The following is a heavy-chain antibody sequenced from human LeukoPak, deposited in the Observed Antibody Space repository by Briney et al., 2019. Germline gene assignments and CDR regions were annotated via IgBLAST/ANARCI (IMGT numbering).Heavy chain of an antibody. Sequence: PGGSLRLSCAVSGFTFSDYWMHWVRHTPTNGLVWVSRVNSDGSSTNYADSVKGRFIILRDNAKNTLSLQMNSLRSEDTAVYYCVRGSPKAGTMTTLFDCWGQGTLVTVSS. CDR2: VNSDGSST. CDR1: GFTFSDYW. D-gene: IGHD4-17*01. CDR3: VRGSPKAGTMTTLFDC. J-gene: IGHJ4*02. V-gene: IGHV3-74*01.